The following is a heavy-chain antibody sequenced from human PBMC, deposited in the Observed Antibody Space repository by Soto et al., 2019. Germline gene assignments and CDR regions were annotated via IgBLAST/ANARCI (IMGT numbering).Heavy chain of an antibody. D-gene: IGHD6-6*01. CDR3: ARYSSSSAYYYYYMGV. V-gene: IGHV3-23*01. CDR2: ISGSGGST. CDR1: GFTFSSYA. J-gene: IGHJ6*03. Sequence: EVQLLESGGGLVQTGGSLRLSCAASGFTFSSYAMSWVRQAPGKGLDCVSAISGSGGSTYYADSVKGRFTIYRDNSKNTLYLQMNSLRAEYTSVYYCARYSSSSAYYYYYMGVWGKGPTVTVSS.